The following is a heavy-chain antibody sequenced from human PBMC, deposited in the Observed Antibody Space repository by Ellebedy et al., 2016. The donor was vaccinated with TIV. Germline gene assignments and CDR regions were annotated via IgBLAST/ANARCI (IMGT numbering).Heavy chain of an antibody. V-gene: IGHV4-39*07. Sequence: SETLSLTCTVSGGSISSSSYYWGWIRQPPGKGLEWIGSIYYSGSTYYNPSLKSRVTISVDTSKNQFSLKLSSVTAADTAVYYCARVSGYGGNSGAYYFDYWGQGTLVTVSS. CDR1: GGSISSSSYY. CDR3: ARVSGYGGNSGAYYFDY. CDR2: IYYSGST. J-gene: IGHJ4*02. D-gene: IGHD4-23*01.